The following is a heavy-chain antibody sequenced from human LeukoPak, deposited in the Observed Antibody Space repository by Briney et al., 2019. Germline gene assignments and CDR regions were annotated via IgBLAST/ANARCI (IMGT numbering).Heavy chain of an antibody. CDR1: GYTFTRYT. CDR2: MNPNSGNT. CDR3: ARVMYETSYYYYYMDV. D-gene: IGHD2-8*01. Sequence: ASVKVSCKASGYTFTRYTINWVRQAPGQGLEWMGWMNPNSGNTGYAQKFQGRVTMTRNTSISTAYMELSSLRSEDTAVYYCARVMYETSYYYYYMDVWGKGTTVTISS. J-gene: IGHJ6*03. V-gene: IGHV1-8*01.